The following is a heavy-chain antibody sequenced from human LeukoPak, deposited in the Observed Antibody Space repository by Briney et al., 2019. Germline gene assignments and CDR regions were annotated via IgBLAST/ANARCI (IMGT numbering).Heavy chain of an antibody. D-gene: IGHD3-9*01. V-gene: IGHV1-8*02. CDR2: MNPNSGNT. CDR3: ARAGYDILTGYPQLDY. CDR1: GYTFTGYY. J-gene: IGHJ4*02. Sequence: GASVKVSCKASGYTFTGYYMHWVRQATGQGLEWMGWMNPNSGNTGYAQKFQGRVTMTRNTSISTAYMELSSLRSEDTAVYYCARAGYDILTGYPQLDYWGQGTLVTVSS.